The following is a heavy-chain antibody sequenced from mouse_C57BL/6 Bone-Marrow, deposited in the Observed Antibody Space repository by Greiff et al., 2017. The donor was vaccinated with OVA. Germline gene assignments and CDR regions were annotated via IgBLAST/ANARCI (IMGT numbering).Heavy chain of an antibody. CDR3: ARDWGESYAMDY. CDR1: GYSITSGYD. Sequence: DVQLQESGPGMVKPSQSLSLTCTVTGYSITSGYDWHWIRHFPGNKLEWMGYISYSGSTNYNPSLKSRISITHDTSKNHFFLKLNSVTTEDTATYYCARDWGESYAMDYWGQGTSVTVSS. V-gene: IGHV3-1*01. CDR2: ISYSGST. J-gene: IGHJ4*01.